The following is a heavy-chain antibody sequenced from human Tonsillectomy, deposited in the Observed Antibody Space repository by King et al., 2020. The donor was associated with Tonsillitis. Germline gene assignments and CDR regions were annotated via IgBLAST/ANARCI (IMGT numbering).Heavy chain of an antibody. J-gene: IGHJ4*02. D-gene: IGHD5-18*01. V-gene: IGHV4-39*07. CDR1: GGSISSSSYS. CDR2: IYYRGSP. CDR3: ASTPWIQLSGFDY. Sequence: QLQESGPGLVKPSETLSLTCTVSGGSISSSSYSWGWIRQPPGKGLEWIGTIYYRGSPYYNPSLKSLVTVSVDTSKNQFSLKLSSVTAADTAVYYCASTPWIQLSGFDYWGQGALVTVSS.